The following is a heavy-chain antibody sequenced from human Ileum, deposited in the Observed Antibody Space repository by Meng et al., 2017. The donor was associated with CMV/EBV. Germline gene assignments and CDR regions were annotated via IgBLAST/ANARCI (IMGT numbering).Heavy chain of an antibody. D-gene: IGHD6-13*01. V-gene: IGHV3-11*05. CDR2: ISTIGHYT. CDR3: VRDPAGVAY. Sequence: QVQMVESGGDLVKPGGSLRLSCEASGFTFSNYYMSWIRQAPGKGLEWVSDISTIGHYTPYAESVKGRFTISRDNAKNSLYLQMSSLRADDTAVYYCVRDPAGVAYWGPGTLVTVSS. J-gene: IGHJ4*02. CDR1: GFTFSNYY.